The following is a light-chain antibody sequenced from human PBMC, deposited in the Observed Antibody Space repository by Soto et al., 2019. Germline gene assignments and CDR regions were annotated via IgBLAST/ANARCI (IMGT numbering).Light chain of an antibody. Sequence: QSVLTQPASVSGSPGQSITISCTGTSSDVGSYNLVSWYQQHPGKAPKLMIYEVSKRPSGVSNRFSGFKSGNTASLTISGLQAEDEADYYCCSYAGSSTPFGGGTKLTVL. CDR3: CSYAGSSTP. V-gene: IGLV2-23*02. CDR1: SSDVGSYNL. CDR2: EVS. J-gene: IGLJ2*01.